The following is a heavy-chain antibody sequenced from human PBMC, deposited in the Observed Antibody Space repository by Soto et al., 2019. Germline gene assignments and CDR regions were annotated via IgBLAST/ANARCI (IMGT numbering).Heavy chain of an antibody. CDR3: ARSTYYDILTVYYSLGGMDV. J-gene: IGHJ6*02. D-gene: IGHD3-9*01. Sequence: EVQLVESGGGLVQPGGSLRLSCAASGFTFSSYWMSWVRQAPGKGLEWLANLKQDGSEKYYVDSVKGRFTISRDNAKNSLYMQMNSLRAEDTAVYYCARSTYYDILTVYYSLGGMDVCGQGTTVTVSS. CDR2: LKQDGSEK. CDR1: GFTFSSYW. V-gene: IGHV3-7*01.